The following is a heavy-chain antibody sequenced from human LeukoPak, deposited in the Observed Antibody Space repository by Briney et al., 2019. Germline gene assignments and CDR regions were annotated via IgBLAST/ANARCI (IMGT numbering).Heavy chain of an antibody. Sequence: SETLSLTCTVSGGSINSSSYYWGWIRQPPGKGLEWIGSIYYSGSTYYNPSLKSRVTISVDTSKNQFSLKLSSVTAADTAVYYCARQGLSCGGSCYSIFDYWGQGTLVTVSS. V-gene: IGHV4-39*01. CDR3: ARQGLSCGGSCYSIFDY. CDR1: GGSINSSSYY. D-gene: IGHD2-15*01. J-gene: IGHJ4*02. CDR2: IYYSGST.